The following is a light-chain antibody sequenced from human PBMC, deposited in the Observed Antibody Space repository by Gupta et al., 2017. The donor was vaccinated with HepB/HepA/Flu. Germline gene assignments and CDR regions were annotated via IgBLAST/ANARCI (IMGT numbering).Light chain of an antibody. CDR1: TSDVGGDNY. V-gene: IGLV2-14*03. CDR3: SSYKSRSILG. CDR2: DVS. J-gene: IGLJ2*01. Sequence: QSSLTQPASASGSPGPSITISCTGTTSDVGGDNYVSWYQQHTGKAHRRMLYDVSKRPAGVSSRFSSSKSGNTASLTXSXLQAEDXCDYYCSSYKSRSILGLGGGTKLTVL.